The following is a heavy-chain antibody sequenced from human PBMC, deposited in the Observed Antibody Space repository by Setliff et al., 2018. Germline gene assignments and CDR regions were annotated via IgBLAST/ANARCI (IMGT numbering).Heavy chain of an antibody. CDR3: ARASVVHAIAVGY. V-gene: IGHV4-34*01. CDR2: INHSGSS. D-gene: IGHD2-15*01. Sequence: SETLSLTCGASGGTFSDYFWTWIRQSPGKGLEWIGEINHSGSSNYNPSRKSRVTISIDTANNQFSLKVTSVTAADTGIYYCARASVVHAIAVGYWGQGTLVTVSS. J-gene: IGHJ4*02. CDR1: GGTFSDYF.